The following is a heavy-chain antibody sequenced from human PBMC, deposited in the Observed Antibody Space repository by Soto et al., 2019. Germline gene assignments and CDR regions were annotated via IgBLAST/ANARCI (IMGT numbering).Heavy chain of an antibody. CDR2: IIPILGPA. Sequence: QVQLVQSGAEVKKPGSSVKVSCNVSGGTFNTFAISWVRQAPGQGLEWMGGIIPILGPAFYAQQFQGRVTINADKSTTAAYLELSSLRSEDTAVYYCARAAKRDFDYWGQGTLVTVAS. CDR3: ARAAKRDFDY. V-gene: IGHV1-69*06. CDR1: GGTFNTFA. J-gene: IGHJ4*02.